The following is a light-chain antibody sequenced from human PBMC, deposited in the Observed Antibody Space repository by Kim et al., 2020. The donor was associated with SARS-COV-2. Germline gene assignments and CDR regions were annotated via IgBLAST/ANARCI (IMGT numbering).Light chain of an antibody. V-gene: IGLV2-23*02. CDR3: SSYAGSGLGV. CDR2: EVN. Sequence: QSVLTQPASVSGSPGQSITISCTGTSSDVGTYNLVSWYQQHPGKAPKLIICEVNNRPSGVSDRFSGSKSGNTASLTISGLQAEDEADYYCSSYAGSGLGVFGGGTQLTVL. J-gene: IGLJ3*02. CDR1: SSDVGTYNL.